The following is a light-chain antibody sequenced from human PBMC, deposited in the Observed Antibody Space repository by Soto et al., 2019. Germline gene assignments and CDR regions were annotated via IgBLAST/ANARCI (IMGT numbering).Light chain of an antibody. J-gene: IGKJ2*01. CDR1: QSVSSSY. CDR3: QQYGSSPPYT. CDR2: GAS. Sequence: EIVLTQSPGTLSLSPGERATLSCRASQSVSSSYLAWYQQKPGQAPRLLIYGASSRATGIPVRFSGSGSGTDLTLTISRLEPEDFAVYYCQQYGSSPPYTFGQGTKLEIK. V-gene: IGKV3-20*01.